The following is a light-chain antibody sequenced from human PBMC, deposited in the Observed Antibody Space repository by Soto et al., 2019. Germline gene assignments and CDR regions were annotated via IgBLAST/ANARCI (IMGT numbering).Light chain of an antibody. Sequence: ETVMTQSPGTLSVSLGERATLSCRASQSVSIHLAWYQQKPGQAPRLLIYDTSTRATGIPARFSGSGSGTEFTLTISSLQSEHFAVYYCQQYSNWPPITFGQGTRLEIK. CDR3: QQYSNWPPIT. J-gene: IGKJ5*01. CDR1: QSVSIH. V-gene: IGKV3-15*01. CDR2: DTS.